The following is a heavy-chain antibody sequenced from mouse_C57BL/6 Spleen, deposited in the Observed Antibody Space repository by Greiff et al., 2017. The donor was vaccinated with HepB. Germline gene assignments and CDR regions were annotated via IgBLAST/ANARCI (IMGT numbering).Heavy chain of an antibody. CDR1: GFSLTSYG. Sequence: QVQLQQSGPGLVQPSQCLSITCTVSGFSLTSYGVHWVRQSPGKGLEWLGVIWSGGSTDYNAAFISRLSISKDNSKSQVFFTMNSLRADDTAVYYCAGSDGGYWYYFDYWGQGTTLTVSS. CDR3: AGSDGGYWYYFDY. D-gene: IGHD2-3*01. CDR2: IWSGGST. V-gene: IGHV2-2*01. J-gene: IGHJ2*01.